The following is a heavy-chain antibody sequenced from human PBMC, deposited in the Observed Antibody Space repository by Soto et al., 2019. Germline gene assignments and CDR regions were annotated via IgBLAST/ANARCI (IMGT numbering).Heavy chain of an antibody. CDR2: ISGSGGSA. V-gene: IGHV3-23*01. Sequence: GGSLRLSCAASGFTFSSYAMSWVRQAPGKGLEWVSAISGSGGSAYYADSVKGRFTISRDNSKNTLYLKMNSLRAEDTAVYYCAKDLRWFGTEGMDVWGQGTTVTVSS. CDR1: GFTFSSYA. CDR3: AKDLRWFGTEGMDV. D-gene: IGHD3-10*01. J-gene: IGHJ6*02.